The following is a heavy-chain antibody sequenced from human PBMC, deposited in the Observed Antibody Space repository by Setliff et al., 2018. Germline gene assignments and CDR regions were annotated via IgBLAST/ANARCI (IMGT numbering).Heavy chain of an antibody. J-gene: IGHJ4*02. D-gene: IGHD3-22*01. V-gene: IGHV4-30-4*08. Sequence: KPSETLSLTCTVSGGSFSSSNYYWSWIRQPPGKGLEWIGYIYSSGSTYYNPSLKSRVSISVDTSKNQFSLKLSSVTAADTAVYYCARESRYYYDNLGTLDYWGQGTLVTVSS. CDR1: GGSFSSSNYY. CDR3: ARESRYYYDNLGTLDY. CDR2: IYSSGST.